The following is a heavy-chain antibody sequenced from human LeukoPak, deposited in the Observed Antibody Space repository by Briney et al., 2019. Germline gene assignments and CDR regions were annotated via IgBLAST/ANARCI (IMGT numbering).Heavy chain of an antibody. J-gene: IGHJ4*02. CDR2: IKQDGSEQ. V-gene: IGHV3-7*01. D-gene: IGHD3-22*01. Sequence: PGGSLRLSCAASGFTFRSYWMNWVRQAPGKGLGWVANIKQDGSEQYYVDSVKGRFTISRDNAKNSLYLQMNSLRAEDTAVYYCARGPPRDSSGYFNYWGQGTLVTVSS. CDR1: GFTFRSYW. CDR3: ARGPPRDSSGYFNY.